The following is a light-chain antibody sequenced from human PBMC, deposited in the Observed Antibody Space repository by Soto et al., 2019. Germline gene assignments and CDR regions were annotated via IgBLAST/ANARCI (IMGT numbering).Light chain of an antibody. V-gene: IGKV3-20*01. J-gene: IGKJ2*01. CDR3: QHYVGSPHT. CDR2: GAS. Sequence: EIVLTQSPGTLSLSPGERATLSCRASQSVDSSYLAWYQQKPGQAPRLLIYGASKRATGIPDRFSGSGSGADFTLTISRLEPEDFTVYYCQHYVGSPHTFGQGTKLEI. CDR1: QSVDSSY.